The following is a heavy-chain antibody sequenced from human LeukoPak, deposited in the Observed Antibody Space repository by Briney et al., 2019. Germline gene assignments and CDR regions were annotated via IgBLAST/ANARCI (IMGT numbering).Heavy chain of an antibody. CDR2: IYSGGST. J-gene: IGHJ4*02. D-gene: IGHD1-26*01. CDR1: GFTVSSDY. Sequence: GGSLILSCAASGFTVSSDYMSWVRQAPGKGLEWVSVIYSGGSTYYADSVKGRFTISRDNSKNTLYLQMNSLRAEDTAVYYCARVAVGATFFDYWGQGTLVTVSS. V-gene: IGHV3-53*01. CDR3: ARVAVGATFFDY.